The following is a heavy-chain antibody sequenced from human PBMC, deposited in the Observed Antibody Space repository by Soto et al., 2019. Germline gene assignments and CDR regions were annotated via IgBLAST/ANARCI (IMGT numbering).Heavy chain of an antibody. V-gene: IGHV1-46*01. Sequence: ASVKVSCKASGYTFTSYYMHWVRQAPGQGLEWMGIINPSGGSTSYAQKFQGRVTMTRDTSTSTVYMELSSLRSEDTAVYYCARSALGYSSGWYLDYWGQGTLVTVSS. D-gene: IGHD6-19*01. CDR2: INPSGGST. CDR1: GYTFTSYY. CDR3: ARSALGYSSGWYLDY. J-gene: IGHJ4*02.